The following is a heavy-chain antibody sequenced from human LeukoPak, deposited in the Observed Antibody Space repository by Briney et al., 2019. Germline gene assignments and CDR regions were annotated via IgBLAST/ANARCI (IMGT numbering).Heavy chain of an antibody. CDR3: TKDIGVSGYDY. Sequence: GGSLRLSCAASGFTFSSYGMHWVRQAPGKGLEWVAVISYDGSNKYYADSVKGRFTISRDNSKNTLYLQMNSLRAEDTAVYYCTKDIGVSGYDYWGQGTLVTVSS. CDR1: GFTFSSYG. V-gene: IGHV3-30*18. J-gene: IGHJ4*02. CDR2: ISYDGSNK. D-gene: IGHD3-22*01.